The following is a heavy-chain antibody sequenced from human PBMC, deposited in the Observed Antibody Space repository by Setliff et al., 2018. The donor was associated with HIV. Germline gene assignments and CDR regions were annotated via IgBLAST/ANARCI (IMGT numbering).Heavy chain of an antibody. V-gene: IGHV4-59*08. CDR1: GGSIRSYY. CDR3: ARQITIPGVAVTPVDY. Sequence: KASETLSLTCTVSGGSIRSYYWSWIWQSPGKGLEWDGYVFYNGDTAYNPSLKSRLTISVDTSESQFSLKLTSVTAADPAVYYCARQITIPGVAVTPVDYWGQGALVTVSS. D-gene: IGHD3-3*01. CDR2: VFYNGDT. J-gene: IGHJ4*02.